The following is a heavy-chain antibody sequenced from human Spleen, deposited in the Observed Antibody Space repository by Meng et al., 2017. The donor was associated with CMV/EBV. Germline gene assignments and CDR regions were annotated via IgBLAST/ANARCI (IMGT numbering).Heavy chain of an antibody. V-gene: IGHV7-4-1*02. J-gene: IGHJ4*02. Sequence: SCKDSGYTCTTYAMNWGRQDHGQGLEWMGWINTNTGYSTYAQVCTGRFVFSLDTSVSTAYLQISSLKAEDTAVYYCAKVSDSGSFEYWGQGTLVTVSS. CDR2: INTNTGYS. CDR3: AKVSDSGSFEY. D-gene: IGHD1-26*01. CDR1: GYTCTTYA.